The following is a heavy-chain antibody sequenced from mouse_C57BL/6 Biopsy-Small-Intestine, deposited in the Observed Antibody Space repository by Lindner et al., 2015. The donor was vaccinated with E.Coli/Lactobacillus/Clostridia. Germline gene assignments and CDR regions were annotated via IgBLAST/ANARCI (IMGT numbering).Heavy chain of an antibody. CDR1: GYAFSSYW. V-gene: IGHV1-80*01. J-gene: IGHJ1*03. CDR3: ARNSYGSSYWYFDV. CDR2: IYPGDGDT. Sequence: VQLQESGAELVKPGASVKISCKASGYAFSSYWMNWVKQRPGKGLEWIGQIYPGDGDTNYNGKFKGKATLTADKSSSTAYMQLSSLTSEDSAVYFCARNSYGSSYWYFDVWGTGTTVTVSS. D-gene: IGHD1-1*01.